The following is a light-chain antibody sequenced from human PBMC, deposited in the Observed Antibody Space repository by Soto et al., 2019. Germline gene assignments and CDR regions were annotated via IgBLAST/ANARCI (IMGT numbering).Light chain of an antibody. J-gene: IGLJ3*02. CDR3: SSSAGTNGIVL. V-gene: IGLV2-8*01. Sequence: QSALTQPPSASGSPGQSVTISCTGTSSDIGGYNPVSWYQQHPGKAPKLMIYEVNKRPLGVPERFSGSKSGNMASLTVAGLQADDEADYYCSSSAGTNGIVLFGGRTKVTVL. CDR2: EVN. CDR1: SSDIGGYNP.